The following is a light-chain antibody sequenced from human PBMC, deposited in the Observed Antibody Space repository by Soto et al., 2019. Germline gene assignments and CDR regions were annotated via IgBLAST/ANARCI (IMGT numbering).Light chain of an antibody. CDR1: QSVSNN. CDR2: GAS. Sequence: EIVMTQSPATLSVSPGERATLSCRASQSVSNNLAWYQQKPGQAPRLLIYGASTRATGIPARFSGSGSGTDFTLTISSLQSEDFAVYYCQQYNNLPRTFGHGNKVEIK. J-gene: IGKJ1*01. CDR3: QQYNNLPRT. V-gene: IGKV3-15*01.